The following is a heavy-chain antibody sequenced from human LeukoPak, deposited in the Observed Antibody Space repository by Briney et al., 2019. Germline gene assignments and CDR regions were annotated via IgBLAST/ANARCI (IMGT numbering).Heavy chain of an antibody. CDR1: GFTLTQYY. J-gene: IGHJ4*02. CDR2: ISPSGDSP. Sequence: ASVKVSCKASGFTLTQYYLQWVRQAPGQGLEFVGMISPSGDSPTYTQKFQGRVTMTRDLSTSTVYMELSNLRSEDTAVYFCARLVTGSNPADFWGQGTLVTVSP. D-gene: IGHD1-26*01. V-gene: IGHV1-46*01. CDR3: ARLVTGSNPADF.